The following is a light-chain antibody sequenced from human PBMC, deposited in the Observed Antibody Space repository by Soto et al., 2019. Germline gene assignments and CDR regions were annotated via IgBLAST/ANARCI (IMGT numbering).Light chain of an antibody. Sequence: DIQMTQSPSSLFAFVGDRVTLTFRASQGIINYLAWYQQKPGKVPKLLIYAASTLQSGAPSRFSGSGSGTDFTLTISTLQPEDVATYYCQKYNSAPWTFGQGTKVDIK. J-gene: IGKJ1*01. V-gene: IGKV1-27*01. CDR1: QGIINY. CDR2: AAS. CDR3: QKYNSAPWT.